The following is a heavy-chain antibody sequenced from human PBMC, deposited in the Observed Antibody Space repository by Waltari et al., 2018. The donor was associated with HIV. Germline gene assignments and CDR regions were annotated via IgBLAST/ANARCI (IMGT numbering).Heavy chain of an antibody. V-gene: IGHV3-66*01. CDR2: IYSGGST. J-gene: IGHJ6*02. CDR3: ASIAYCGGDCYPRGMDV. Sequence: EVQLVESGGGLVQPGGSLRLSCAASGFTVSRHYISWVRQDPGKGLEWVSVIYSGGSTYYADSVKGRFTISRDNSKNTLYLQMNSLRAEDTAVYYCASIAYCGGDCYPRGMDVWGQGTTVTVSS. CDR1: GFTVSRHY. D-gene: IGHD2-21*02.